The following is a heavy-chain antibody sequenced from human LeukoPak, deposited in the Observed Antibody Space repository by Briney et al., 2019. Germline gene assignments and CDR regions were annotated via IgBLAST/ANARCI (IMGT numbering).Heavy chain of an antibody. J-gene: IGHJ4*02. CDR1: GFTFSSYS. D-gene: IGHD2-15*01. CDR2: ISGSGGST. V-gene: IGHV3-23*01. CDR3: AKEAGRYCSGGSCEGY. Sequence: GGSLRLSCAASGFTFSSYSMNWVRQAPGKGLEWVSAISGSGGSTYYADSVKGRFTISRDNSKNTLYLQMNSLRAEDTAVYYCAKEAGRYCSGGSCEGYWGQGTLVTVSS.